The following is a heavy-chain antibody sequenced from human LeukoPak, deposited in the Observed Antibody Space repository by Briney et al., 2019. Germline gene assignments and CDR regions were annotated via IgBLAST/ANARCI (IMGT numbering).Heavy chain of an antibody. CDR2: IYHSGST. CDR1: GYSISSGYY. Sequence: PSETLSLTCTVSGYSISSGYYWGWIRQPPGKGLEWIGYIYHSGSTNYNPSLKSRVTISVDTSKNQFSLKLSSVTAEDTAVYYCANADSGYDLGADYWGQGTLVTVSS. CDR3: ANADSGYDLGADY. J-gene: IGHJ4*02. V-gene: IGHV4-38-2*02. D-gene: IGHD5-12*01.